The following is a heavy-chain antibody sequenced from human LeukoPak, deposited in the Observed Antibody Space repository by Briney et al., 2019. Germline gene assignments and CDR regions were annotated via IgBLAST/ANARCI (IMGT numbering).Heavy chain of an antibody. D-gene: IGHD5-18*01. J-gene: IGHJ4*02. CDR3: ARDRGYSYGATHY. Sequence: ASVKVCCKASGGTFSSYGISWVGQAPGQGLEWMGGIIPIFGTANYAQKFQGRVTITADESTSTAYMELSSLRSEDTAVYYCARDRGYSYGATHYWGQGTLVTVSS. CDR1: GGTFSSYG. V-gene: IGHV1-69*13. CDR2: IIPIFGTA.